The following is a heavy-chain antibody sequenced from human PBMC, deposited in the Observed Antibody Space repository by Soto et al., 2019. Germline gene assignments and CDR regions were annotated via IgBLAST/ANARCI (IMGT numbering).Heavy chain of an antibody. CDR3: ARGEGYCSSTRCGSLYYYYGMDV. CDR1: GGTFSSYA. D-gene: IGHD2-2*01. V-gene: IGHV1-69*06. J-gene: IGHJ6*02. CDR2: IIPIFGTA. Sequence: QVQLVQSGAEVKKPGSSVKVSCKASGGTFSSYAISWVRQAPGQGLEWMGGIIPIFGTANYAQKFQGRVTITADKSTSTAYMELSSLRSEDTAAYYCARGEGYCSSTRCGSLYYYYGMDVWGQGTTVTVSS.